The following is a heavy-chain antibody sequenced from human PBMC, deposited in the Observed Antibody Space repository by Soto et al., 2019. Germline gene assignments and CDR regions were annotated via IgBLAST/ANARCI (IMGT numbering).Heavy chain of an antibody. CDR1: FW. CDR3: ARRIEATETLDY. CDR2: IYYSGST. D-gene: IGHD5-12*01. V-gene: IGHV4-59*08. Sequence: FWRFRIRQPPGKGLEWIGYIYYSGSTNYNPSLKSRVTISVDTSKNQFSLTVTSVTAADTAVYYCARRIEATETLDYRGHGTLVTVSS. J-gene: IGHJ4*01.